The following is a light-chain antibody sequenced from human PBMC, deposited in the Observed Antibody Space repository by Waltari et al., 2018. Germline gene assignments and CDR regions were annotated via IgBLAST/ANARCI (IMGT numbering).Light chain of an antibody. CDR2: GNN. V-gene: IGLV1-40*01. CDR3: QSFDIRLSGGVV. Sequence: QSVLTQPPSMSGAPGQRVTIPCTGSSSNTGAGHDVPWYQVFPGPAPKLLIYGNNNRPSGVPDRFSGSKSDTSASLAIGGLQAEDEADYYCQSFDIRLSGGVVFGGGTKVTVL. J-gene: IGLJ3*02. CDR1: SSNTGAGHD.